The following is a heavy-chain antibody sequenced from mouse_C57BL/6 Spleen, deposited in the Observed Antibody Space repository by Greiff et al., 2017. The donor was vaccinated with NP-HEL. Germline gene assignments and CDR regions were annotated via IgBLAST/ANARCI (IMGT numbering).Heavy chain of an antibody. CDR3: ARYIFDYYGSSHYFDY. Sequence: EVQRVESGGGLVQPGGSLSLSCAASGFTFTDYYMSWVRQPPGKALEWLGFIRNKANGYTTEYSASVKGRFTISRDNSQSILYLQMNALRAEDSATYYCARYIFDYYGSSHYFDYWGQGTTLTVSS. D-gene: IGHD1-1*01. CDR1: GFTFTDYY. CDR2: IRNKANGYTT. J-gene: IGHJ2*01. V-gene: IGHV7-3*01.